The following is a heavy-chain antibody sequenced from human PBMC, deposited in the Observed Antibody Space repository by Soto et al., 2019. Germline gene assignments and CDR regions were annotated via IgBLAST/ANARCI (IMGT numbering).Heavy chain of an antibody. CDR2: ISYDGSKE. V-gene: IGHV3-30*18. J-gene: IGHJ6*02. D-gene: IGHD5-18*01. Sequence: QVQLVESGGGVVQPGRSLRLSCAASGLTFSSYGMHWVRQAPGKGLEWVVVISYDGSKEFYADTVKGRFTISRDNSKNTLYLQMNSLRAEDTAVYYCAKDLRLWSKDYYYYGRDVWGQGTTVTGSS. CDR3: AKDLRLWSKDYYYYGRDV. CDR1: GLTFSSYG.